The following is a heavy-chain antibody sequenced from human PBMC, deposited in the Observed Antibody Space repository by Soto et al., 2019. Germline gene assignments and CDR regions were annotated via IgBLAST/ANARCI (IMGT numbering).Heavy chain of an antibody. CDR1: GFTFSTYA. CDR3: ATSPLHHFDMLTGFQY. V-gene: IGHV3-30*03. D-gene: IGHD3-9*01. J-gene: IGHJ4*02. Sequence: QVQVLESGGGVVQPGRSLRLSCAVSGFTFSTYAMHWVRQAPGKGLEWVALISYDGRNEYYGASVKGRFTISRDNSKNTLYLQMNNLRAEDTALYHCATSPLHHFDMLTGFQYWGQGTLVTVSS. CDR2: ISYDGRNE.